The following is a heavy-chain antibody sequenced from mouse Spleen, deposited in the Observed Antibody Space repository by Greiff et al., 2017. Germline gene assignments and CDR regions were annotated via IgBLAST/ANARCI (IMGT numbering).Heavy chain of an antibody. V-gene: IGHV1-26*01. J-gene: IGHJ4*01. Sequence: EVQLQQSGPELVKPGASVKISCKASGYTFTDYYMNWVKQSHGKSLEWIGDINPNNGGTSYNQKFKGKATLTVDKSSSTAYMELRSLTSEDSAVYYCARRIYYEAMDYWGQGTSVTVSS. D-gene: IGHD2-4*01. CDR3: ARRIYYEAMDY. CDR2: INPNNGGT. CDR1: GYTFTDYY.